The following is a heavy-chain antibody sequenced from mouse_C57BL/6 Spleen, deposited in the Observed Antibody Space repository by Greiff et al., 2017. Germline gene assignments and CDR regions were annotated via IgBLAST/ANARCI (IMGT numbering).Heavy chain of an antibody. CDR1: GYTFTSYW. J-gene: IGHJ1*03. D-gene: IGHD1-1*01. CDR2: INPSSGYT. Sequence: VQLQQSGAELAKPGASVKLSCKASGYTFTSYWMHWVKQRPGQGLEWIGYINPSSGYTKYNQKFKDKATLTSDKSSSTASMQLSSLTYEDSAVYYCARSGMGYYDGSCYFDVWGTGTTVTVSA. V-gene: IGHV1-7*01. CDR3: ARSGMGYYDGSCYFDV.